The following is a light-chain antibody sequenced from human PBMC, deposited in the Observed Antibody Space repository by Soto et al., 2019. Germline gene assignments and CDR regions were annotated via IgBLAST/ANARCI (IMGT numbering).Light chain of an antibody. CDR1: QSVSRN. J-gene: IGKJ1*01. CDR2: GAS. CDR3: QQYNNWPPWT. V-gene: IGKV3-15*01. Sequence: EIVMTQSPATLSVSPGESATLSCRASQSVSRNLAWYQQKPGQAPRLLIYGASTRATGIPARFSGSGSGTEFTLTISSLQSEDFVVYYCQQYNNWPPWTVGQGTKVDIK.